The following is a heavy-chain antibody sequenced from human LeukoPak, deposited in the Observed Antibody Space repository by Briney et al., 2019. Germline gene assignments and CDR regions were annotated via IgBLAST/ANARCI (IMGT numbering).Heavy chain of an antibody. J-gene: IGHJ4*02. CDR2: IWYDGSNK. CDR3: ARGLYPYYFDY. CDR1: GFTFSSYG. V-gene: IGHV3-33*01. D-gene: IGHD5/OR15-5a*01. Sequence: PGRSLRLSCAASGFTFSSYGMHWVRQAPGKGLEWVAVIWYDGSNKYYADSVKGRFTISRDNSKNTLYLQMNSLRAEDTAVYYCARGLYPYYFDYWGQGTLVTVSS.